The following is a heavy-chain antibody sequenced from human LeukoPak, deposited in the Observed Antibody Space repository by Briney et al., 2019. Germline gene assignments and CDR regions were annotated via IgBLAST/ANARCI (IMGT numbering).Heavy chain of an antibody. D-gene: IGHD6-19*01. CDR3: ARQGKQWLEHY. CDR2: IYYSGST. Sequence: PSETLSLTCTVSGGSISSSSYYWGWIRQPPGKGLEWIGSIYYSGSTYYNPSLKSRVIISVDTSKNQFSLKLSSVTAADTAVYYCARQGKQWLEHYWGQGTLVTVSS. J-gene: IGHJ4*02. CDR1: GGSISSSSYY. V-gene: IGHV4-39*01.